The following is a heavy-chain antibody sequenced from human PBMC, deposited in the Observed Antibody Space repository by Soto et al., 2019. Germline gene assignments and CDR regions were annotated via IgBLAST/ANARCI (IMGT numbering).Heavy chain of an antibody. V-gene: IGHV2-5*01. D-gene: IGHD1-1*01. CDR1: GFSLSTSEVG. J-gene: IGHJ5*02. CDR2: LYWNDDN. Sequence: QITVKESGPTLVKPTQTLTLSCTFSGFSLSTSEVGVAWIRQPPGKALEWLALLYWNDDNRYSPSLKNRLTITKDTSKNQVILTMINRDPVDTATYYCVHTSGWQHTTWGQGTLVTVSS. CDR3: VHTSGWQHTT.